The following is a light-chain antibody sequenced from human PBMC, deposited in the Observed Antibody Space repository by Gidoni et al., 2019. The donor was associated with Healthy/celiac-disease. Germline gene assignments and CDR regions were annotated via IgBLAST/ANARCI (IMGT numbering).Light chain of an antibody. J-gene: IGLJ2*01. CDR3: QAWDSSTAVV. V-gene: IGLV3-1*01. Sequence: SYELTQPPSVSVSPGQTASITCSGYKLADKYACGYQQNPGQSPVLVIYPDSKRPSGIPERFSGSNSGNTATLTISGTQAMDEADYYCQAWDSSTAVVFGGWTKLTVL. CDR2: PDS. CDR1: KLADKY.